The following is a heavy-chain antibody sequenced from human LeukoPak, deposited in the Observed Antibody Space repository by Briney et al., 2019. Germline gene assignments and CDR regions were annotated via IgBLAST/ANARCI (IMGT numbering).Heavy chain of an antibody. J-gene: IGHJ4*02. CDR1: GFTFTSSA. Sequence: SVKVSCKSSGFTFTSSAMQWVRQARGQRLEWIGWIVVGSGNTNYAQKFQERVTITRDMSTSTAYMELSSLRSEDTAVYYCAGSSSSWSFDYWGQGTLVTVSS. CDR3: AGSSSSWSFDY. D-gene: IGHD6-13*01. CDR2: IVVGSGNT. V-gene: IGHV1-58*02.